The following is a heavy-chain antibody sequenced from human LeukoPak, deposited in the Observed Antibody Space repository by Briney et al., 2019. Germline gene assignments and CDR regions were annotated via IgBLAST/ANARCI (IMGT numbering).Heavy chain of an antibody. J-gene: IGHJ4*02. CDR3: VRGEEIVVVTAIGY. Sequence: PGGSLRLSCAASGFTFSSYNMNWVRQAPGKGLEWVSYISTSSGTISYADSVKGRFTISRDNAKNSLYLQMNSLRAEDTAVYYCVRGEEIVVVTAIGYWGQGTLVTVSS. D-gene: IGHD2-21*02. CDR2: ISTSSGTI. CDR1: GFTFSSYN. V-gene: IGHV3-48*04.